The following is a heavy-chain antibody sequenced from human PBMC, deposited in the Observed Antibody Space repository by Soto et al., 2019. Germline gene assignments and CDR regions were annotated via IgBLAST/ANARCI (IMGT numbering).Heavy chain of an antibody. CDR1: GGSVSSGTYY. CDR3: VREMGGNSPIRNWFDP. CDR2: INYSGST. V-gene: IGHV4-61*01. Sequence: QVQLQESGPGLVKPSETLSLTCTVSGGSVSSGTYYWSWIRQPPGKGLEWIAYINYSGSTNYNPSLRSRVTITVDTYKNQFSLRLSSVTAADTAVYYCVREMGGNSPIRNWFDPWGQGTLVTVSS. J-gene: IGHJ5*02. D-gene: IGHD1-1*01.